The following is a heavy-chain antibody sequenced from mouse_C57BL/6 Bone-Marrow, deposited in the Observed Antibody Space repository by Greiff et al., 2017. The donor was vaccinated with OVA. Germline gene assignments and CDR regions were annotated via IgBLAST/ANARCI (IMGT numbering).Heavy chain of an antibody. Sequence: VQLQQSGPELVKPGASVKISCKASGYSFTDYYMNWVKQSHGKSLEWIGVINPNSGTTSYNQKFKGKATLTVDQSSSTAYMQLNSLASEDSAVYYCALRGVFYAMDYWGQGTSVTVSS. CDR1: GYSFTDYY. D-gene: IGHD1-1*01. J-gene: IGHJ4*01. V-gene: IGHV1-39*01. CDR2: INPNSGTT. CDR3: ALRGVFYAMDY.